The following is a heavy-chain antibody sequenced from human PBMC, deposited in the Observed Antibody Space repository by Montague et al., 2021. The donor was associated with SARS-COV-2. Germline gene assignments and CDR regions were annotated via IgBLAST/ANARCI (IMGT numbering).Heavy chain of an antibody. CDR3: ARHLAQYQPLRLDP. CDR1: GYSFTSYW. D-gene: IGHD2-2*01. Sequence: QSGAEVKKPGESLRISCKGSGYSFTSYWISWVRQLPGKGPEWVARIDPSDSFSSYNPSFQGHVTISADKSISTAYLQWSSLKASDPAMYFCARHLAQYQPLRLDPWGQGTLVTGSS. V-gene: IGHV5-10-1*01. CDR2: IDPSDSFS. J-gene: IGHJ5*02.